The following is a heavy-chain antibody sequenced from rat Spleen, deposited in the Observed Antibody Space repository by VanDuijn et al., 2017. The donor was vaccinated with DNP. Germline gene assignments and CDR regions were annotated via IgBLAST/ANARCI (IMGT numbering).Heavy chain of an antibody. J-gene: IGHJ1*01. D-gene: IGHD1-4*01. Sequence: QVQLQQSGAELAKPGSSVKISCKASGYTFTSNYIGWIKQTTGQGLEYIGYIYTGSGGTNYNEKFKGKATLTVDKSSSTAFMQLNSLTPDDSAVYYCARRRLPYWYFDFWGPGTMVTVSS. V-gene: IGHV1-43*01. CDR1: GYTFTSNY. CDR3: ARRRLPYWYFDF. CDR2: IYTGSGGT.